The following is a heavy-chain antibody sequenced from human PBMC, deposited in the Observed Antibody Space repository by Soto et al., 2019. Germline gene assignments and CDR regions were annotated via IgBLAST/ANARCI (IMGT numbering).Heavy chain of an antibody. V-gene: IGHV1-69*13. CDR3: ARDVEVYDFWRGPYYYYGMDV. J-gene: IGHJ6*02. Sequence: GASVKVSCKASGGTFSSYAISWVRKAPGQGLDWMGRSIPIFGTANYAKKFQGRVTITADESTSTAYMELSSLRSEHTAVYYCARDVEVYDFWRGPYYYYGMDVCRQGTTVTVSS. CDR1: GGTFSSYA. D-gene: IGHD3-3*01. CDR2: SIPIFGTA.